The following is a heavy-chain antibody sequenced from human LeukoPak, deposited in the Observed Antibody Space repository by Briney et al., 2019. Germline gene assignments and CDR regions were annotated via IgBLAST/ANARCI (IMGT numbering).Heavy chain of an antibody. CDR1: GGTFSSYA. CDR2: IIPIFGTA. V-gene: IGHV1-69*13. J-gene: IGHJ4*02. Sequence: ASVKVSCKASGGTFSSYAISWVRQAPGQGLEWMGGIIPIFGTANYAQKFQGRVTITADESTSTAYMELSSLRSEATGVYYCARDSQYGSGSYYGTFDYWGQGTLVTVSS. D-gene: IGHD3-10*01. CDR3: ARDSQYGSGSYYGTFDY.